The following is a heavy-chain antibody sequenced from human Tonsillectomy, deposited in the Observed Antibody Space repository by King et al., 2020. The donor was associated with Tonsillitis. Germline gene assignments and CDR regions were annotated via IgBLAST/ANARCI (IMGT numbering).Heavy chain of an antibody. CDR1: GYTFATFD. CDR3: ARAYCYGSGSYETGMDV. Sequence: QLVQSGAEVKKPGASVKVSCKASGYTFATFDINWVRQATGQGLEWMGWMNPNSGNTGYAQNFQDRVTVTWNTSISTAYMERTSLRSEDTAIYYCARAYCYGSGSYETGMDVWGQGTTVTASS. D-gene: IGHD3-10*01. J-gene: IGHJ6*02. V-gene: IGHV1-8*02. CDR2: MNPNSGNT.